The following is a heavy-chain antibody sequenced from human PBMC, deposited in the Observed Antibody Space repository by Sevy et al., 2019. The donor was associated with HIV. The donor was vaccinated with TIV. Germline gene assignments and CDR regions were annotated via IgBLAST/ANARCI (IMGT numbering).Heavy chain of an antibody. CDR1: GFTFSTYT. V-gene: IGHV3-21*01. CDR2: ITFSSNYI. CDR3: ARGRDYGNFDY. J-gene: IGHJ4*02. D-gene: IGHD4-17*01. Sequence: GGSLRLSCAASGFTFSTYTMNWVRQAPGKGLEWLSSITFSSNYIYYADSVKGRFTISRDNAKKSLFLQMNSLRAEDTAVYYCARGRDYGNFDYWGQGTLVTVSS.